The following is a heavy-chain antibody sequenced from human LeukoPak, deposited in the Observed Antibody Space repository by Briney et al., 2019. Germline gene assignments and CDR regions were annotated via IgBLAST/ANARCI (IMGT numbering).Heavy chain of an antibody. CDR3: ARRAAAVGTYYMDV. D-gene: IGHD6-13*01. CDR2: IYYSGGT. V-gene: IGHV4-59*01. CDR1: GGSISPYD. J-gene: IGHJ6*03. Sequence: ASETLSLTCTVSGGSISPYDWIWIRQPPGKGLEWIGYIYYSGGTNYNDSLKSRVTISVDTSQNQFSLRLSSMTAADTAVYYCARRAAAVGTYYMDVWGKGTTVTVSS.